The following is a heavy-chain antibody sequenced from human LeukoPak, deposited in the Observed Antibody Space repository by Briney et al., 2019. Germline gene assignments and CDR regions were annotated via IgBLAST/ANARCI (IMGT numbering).Heavy chain of an antibody. V-gene: IGHV3-30-3*01. Sequence: GGSLRLSCAASGFTFSSYAMHWVRQAPGKGLEWVAVISYDGSNKYYADSVKGRFTISRDNSKNTLYLQMNSLRAEDTAVYYCARDAGSRGMDVWGQETTVTVSS. J-gene: IGHJ6*02. CDR3: ARDAGSRGMDV. CDR2: ISYDGSNK. CDR1: GFTFSSYA.